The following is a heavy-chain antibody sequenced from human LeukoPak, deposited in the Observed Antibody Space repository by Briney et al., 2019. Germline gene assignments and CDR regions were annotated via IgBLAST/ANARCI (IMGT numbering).Heavy chain of an antibody. Sequence: ASVKVSCKASGGTFSSYAISWVRQAPGQGLEWMGWISAYNGNTNYAQKLQGRVTMTTDTSTSTAYMELRSLRSDDTAVYYCARVQVLRYFDWLYGGFDYWGQGTLVTVSS. V-gene: IGHV1-18*01. J-gene: IGHJ4*02. CDR3: ARVQVLRYFDWLYGGFDY. D-gene: IGHD3-9*01. CDR1: GGTFSSYA. CDR2: ISAYNGNT.